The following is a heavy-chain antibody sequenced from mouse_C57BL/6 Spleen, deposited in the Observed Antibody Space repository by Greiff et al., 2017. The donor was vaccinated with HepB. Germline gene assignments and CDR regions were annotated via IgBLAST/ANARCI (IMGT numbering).Heavy chain of an antibody. J-gene: IGHJ2*01. D-gene: IGHD3-1*01. V-gene: IGHV1-82*01. CDR2: IYPGDGDT. Sequence: QVQLKQSGPELVKPGASVKISCKASGYAFSSSWMNWVKQRPGKGLEWIGRIYPGDGDTNYNGKFKGKATLTADKSSSTAYMQLSSLTSEDSAVYFCARSGYAGNYFDYWGQGTTRTVSS. CDR1: GYAFSSSW. CDR3: ARSGYAGNYFDY.